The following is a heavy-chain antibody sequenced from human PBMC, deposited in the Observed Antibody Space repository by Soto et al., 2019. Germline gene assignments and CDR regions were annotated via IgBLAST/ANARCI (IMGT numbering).Heavy chain of an antibody. Sequence: QVQLQESGPGLVKPSQTLSLTCTVSGGSISSGGYYWSWIRQHPGKGLEWIGYIYYSGSTYYNPSLKRRVTIPVDTSKNQFSLKLSSVTAADTAVYYCARDGGNWHDFDYWGQGTLVTVSS. V-gene: IGHV4-31*03. CDR3: ARDGGNWHDFDY. D-gene: IGHD1-20*01. CDR2: IYYSGST. CDR1: GGSISSGGYY. J-gene: IGHJ4*02.